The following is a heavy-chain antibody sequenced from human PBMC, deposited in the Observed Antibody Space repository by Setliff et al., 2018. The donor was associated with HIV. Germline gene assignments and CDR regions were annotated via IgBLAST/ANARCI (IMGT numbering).Heavy chain of an antibody. D-gene: IGHD4-17*01. CDR2: IYTSGST. CDR1: GDSSSNDY. V-gene: IGHV4-4*08. CDR3: ARDRPPSTVDMLGAFDR. J-gene: IGHJ3*02. Sequence: SETLSLTCTVSGDSSSNDYWTWVRQPPGKGLEWIGYIYTSGSTNYNPSLKSRVTISVDTSKNQFSLKLSSVTAADTAVYYCARDRPPSTVDMLGAFDRWGQGTMVTVSS.